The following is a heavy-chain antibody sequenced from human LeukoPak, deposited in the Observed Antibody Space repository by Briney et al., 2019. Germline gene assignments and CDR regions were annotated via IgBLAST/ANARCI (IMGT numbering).Heavy chain of an antibody. D-gene: IGHD2-15*01. Sequence: GESLKISCKGSGYSINNYWIGWVRQMPGKGLEWVGIIYPADSDIRYSSSFQGQVTISADKSISTAYLQWSSLKASDTAMYYCARQEYCSGGSCYTWFDPWGQGTLVIVSS. CDR1: GYSINNYW. J-gene: IGHJ5*02. CDR3: ARQEYCSGGSCYTWFDP. V-gene: IGHV5-51*01. CDR2: IYPADSDI.